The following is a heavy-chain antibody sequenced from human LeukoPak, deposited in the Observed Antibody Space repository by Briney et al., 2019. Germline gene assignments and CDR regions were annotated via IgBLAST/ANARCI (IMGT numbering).Heavy chain of an antibody. CDR1: GFTFSSYA. Sequence: TGGSLRLSCAASGFTFSSYAMTWVRQAPGKGLEWVSTIRGSDDSTYYADSVKGRFTISRDNSKNTLYLQVNSLRAEDTAIYYCAKDTGPAAGITADYWGQGTLVTVSS. CDR3: AKDTGPAAGITADY. V-gene: IGHV3-23*01. D-gene: IGHD6-13*01. CDR2: IRGSDDST. J-gene: IGHJ4*02.